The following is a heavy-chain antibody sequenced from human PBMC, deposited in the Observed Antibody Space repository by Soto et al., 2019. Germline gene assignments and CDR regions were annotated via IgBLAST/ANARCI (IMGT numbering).Heavy chain of an antibody. J-gene: IGHJ4*02. CDR2: LNRDGSST. CDR1: GFTFRRDG. D-gene: IGHD4-4*01. CDR3: ARGLKWGLFDY. V-gene: IGHV3-74*01. Sequence: EVQLVESGGGLVQTGGSRKLSCPPSGFTFRRDGRPWFRQAPGKGLVWVSHLNRDGSSTSYADSVNGRFTISRDNARNTLFLQMNSLRAEDTAVYYCARGLKWGLFDYWGQGTLVTVSS.